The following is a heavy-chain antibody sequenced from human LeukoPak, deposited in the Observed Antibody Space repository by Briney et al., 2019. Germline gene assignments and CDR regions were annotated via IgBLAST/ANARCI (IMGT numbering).Heavy chain of an antibody. D-gene: IGHD2-15*01. V-gene: IGHV2-70*01. CDR3: ARIPLGYCSGGSCSYYIDY. CDR1: GFSLSTSGMC. J-gene: IGHJ4*02. CDR2: IDWDDDK. Sequence: SGPALVKPTQTLTLTCTFSGFSLSTSGMCVSWIRQPPGKALEWLALIDWDDDKYYSTSLKTRLTISKDTSKNQVVLTMTNMDPVDTATYYCARIPLGYCSGGSCSYYIDYWGQGTLVTVSS.